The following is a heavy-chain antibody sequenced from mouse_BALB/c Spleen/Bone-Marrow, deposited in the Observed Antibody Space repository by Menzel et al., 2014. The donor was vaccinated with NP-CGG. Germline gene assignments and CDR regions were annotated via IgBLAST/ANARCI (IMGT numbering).Heavy chain of an antibody. CDR3: ASPSDGNPFAY. V-gene: IGHV1S127*01. J-gene: IGHJ3*01. Sequence: QVQLQQSGPQLVRPGASVKISYKASGYSFTSYWMHWVKQRPGQGLEWIGMIDPSDSETRLNQEFKDKATLTVDKSSSTAYMQLSSPTSEDSAVYYCASPSDGNPFAYWGQGTLVTVSA. CDR2: IDPSDSET. D-gene: IGHD2-1*01. CDR1: GYSFTSYW.